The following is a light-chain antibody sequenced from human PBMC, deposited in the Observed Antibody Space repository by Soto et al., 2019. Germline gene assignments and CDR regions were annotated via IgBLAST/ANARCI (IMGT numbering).Light chain of an antibody. CDR2: ANN. Sequence: QSVLTQPPSVSAAPGQRVTISCSGSSSNIGSNYVSWYQHLPGTAPKLLIYANNKRPSGIPDRFSGSKSGTSATLGITGLQTGDEADYYCGTWDSSLSGFNVFGTGTKLTVL. J-gene: IGLJ1*01. V-gene: IGLV1-51*02. CDR3: GTWDSSLSGFNV. CDR1: SSNIGSNY.